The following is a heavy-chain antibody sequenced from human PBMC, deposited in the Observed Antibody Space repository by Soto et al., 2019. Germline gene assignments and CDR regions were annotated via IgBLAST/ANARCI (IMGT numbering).Heavy chain of an antibody. CDR3: ARAVYGGWYEFDY. CDR2: IYSGGST. V-gene: IGHV3-66*01. J-gene: IGHJ4*02. CDR1: VFTVSSNY. D-gene: IGHD6-19*01. Sequence: EVQLVESGVGLVQPGGSLRLSCASSVFTVSSNYMSWVRQAPVKVLEWVSVIYSGGSTYYADSVKGRFTISRDNSKNTLDLQMNSLRAEDTAVYYCARAVYGGWYEFDYWGQGTLVTVSS.